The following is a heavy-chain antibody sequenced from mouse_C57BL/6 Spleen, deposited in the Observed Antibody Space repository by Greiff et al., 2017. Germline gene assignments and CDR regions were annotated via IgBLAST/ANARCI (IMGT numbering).Heavy chain of an antibody. CDR2: IDPSDSYT. J-gene: IGHJ2*01. D-gene: IGHD2-3*01. CDR1: GYTFTSYW. CDR3: ARSRDDGYWDY. V-gene: IGHV1-59*01. Sequence: QVQLQQPGAELVRPGTSVKLSCKASGYTFTSYWMHWVKQRPGQGLEWIGVIDPSDSYTNYNQKFKGKATLTVDTSSSTAYMQLSSLTSEDSAVYYCARSRDDGYWDYWGQGTTLTVSS.